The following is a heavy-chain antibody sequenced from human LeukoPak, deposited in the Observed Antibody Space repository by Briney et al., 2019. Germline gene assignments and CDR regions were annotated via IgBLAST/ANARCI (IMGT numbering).Heavy chain of an antibody. V-gene: IGHV4-59*12. J-gene: IGHJ4*02. Sequence: PSETLSLTCTVSGGSISSYYWSWIRQPPGKGLEWIGYIYYSGSTYYNPSLKSRVTISVDTSKNQFSLKLSSVTAADTAVYYCARGTAMVTYYFDYWGQGTLVTVSS. CDR3: ARGTAMVTYYFDY. CDR2: IYYSGST. CDR1: GGSISSYY. D-gene: IGHD5-18*01.